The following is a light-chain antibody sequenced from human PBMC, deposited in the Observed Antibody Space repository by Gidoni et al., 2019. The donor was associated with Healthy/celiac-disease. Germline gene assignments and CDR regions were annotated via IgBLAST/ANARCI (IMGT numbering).Light chain of an antibody. V-gene: IGKV1-39*01. Sequence: DIKMTQSPSSLSSFVGDRVTITFRASQSIGSYLNWYPQKPGKAPQLLIYSASSLQSGVPSRFIGSGSGTDVTLTISSLQPDDFATYYCRQSYSTPYTFXQXTKLEIK. CDR3: RQSYSTPYT. J-gene: IGKJ2*01. CDR1: QSIGSY. CDR2: SAS.